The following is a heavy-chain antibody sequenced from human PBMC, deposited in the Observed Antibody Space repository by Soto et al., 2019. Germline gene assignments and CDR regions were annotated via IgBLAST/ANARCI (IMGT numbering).Heavy chain of an antibody. Sequence: SETLSLTCTVPGASIRSTDYYWSWIRQAPGKGLEWIGYVYYTGSTYYNPSLMSRLTISVDTSKNQFSLKLTSVTAAETAVYYCVRTAREGAVAPHWFDRWGQGTQVTVSS. CDR3: VRTAREGAVAPHWFDR. CDR1: GASIRSTDYY. D-gene: IGHD2-21*02. CDR2: VYYTGST. V-gene: IGHV4-30-4*01. J-gene: IGHJ5*02.